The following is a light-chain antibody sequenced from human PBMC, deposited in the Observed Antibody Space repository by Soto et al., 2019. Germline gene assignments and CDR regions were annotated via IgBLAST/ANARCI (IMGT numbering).Light chain of an antibody. J-gene: IGKJ4*01. CDR3: QQYYRTPLT. CDR1: QSVLYSSNNKNY. Sequence: DIVMTQSPDSLAVSLGERATINCKSSQSVLYSSNNKNYLAWYQQKPGQPPKLLIYWASTRESGVPDRFSGSGSGTDFTLNISSMQSVDVAVYYCQQYYRTPLTFGGGTKVEIK. CDR2: WAS. V-gene: IGKV4-1*01.